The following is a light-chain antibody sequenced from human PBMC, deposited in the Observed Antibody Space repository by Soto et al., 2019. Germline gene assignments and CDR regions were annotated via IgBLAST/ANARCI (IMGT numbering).Light chain of an antibody. V-gene: IGLV2-23*02. CDR3: CSYAGSSFYV. CDR2: EVS. Sequence: QSVLTQPASVSGSPGQSITISCTGTSSDVGSYNLVSWYQQHPGKAPKLMIYEVSKRPSGVSNRFSGSKSGNTASLTISELQAEDEADYYCCSYAGSSFYVFGTGTKVT. J-gene: IGLJ1*01. CDR1: SSDVGSYNL.